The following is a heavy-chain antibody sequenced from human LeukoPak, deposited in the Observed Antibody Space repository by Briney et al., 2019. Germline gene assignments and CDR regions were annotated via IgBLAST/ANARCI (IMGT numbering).Heavy chain of an antibody. CDR1: GFTFSSYA. CDR2: ISSNNNV. D-gene: IGHD2-2*01. V-gene: IGHV3-69-1*01. J-gene: IGHJ5*02. CDR3: GREDCNNVRCYGASDA. Sequence: GGSMRLSCVGSGFTFSSYAMNWVRQAPGKGLEWVSPISSNNNVYYADSVKGRFTISRDNAKNSLSLQMNSLRGEDTAVYYCGREDCNNVRCYGASDAWGQGTLVTVSS.